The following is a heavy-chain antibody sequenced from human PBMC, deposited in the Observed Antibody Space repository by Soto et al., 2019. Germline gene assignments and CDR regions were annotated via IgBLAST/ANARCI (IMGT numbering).Heavy chain of an antibody. J-gene: IGHJ3*02. CDR2: IIPIFGTA. Sequence: ASVKVSCKASGGTFSSYAISWVRQAPGQGLEWMGGIIPIFGTANYAQKFQGRVTITADESTSTAYMELSSLRSEDTAVYYCARESRVVVASNDAFDIWGQGTMVTVS. CDR1: GGTFSSYA. D-gene: IGHD3-22*01. V-gene: IGHV1-69*13. CDR3: ARESRVVVASNDAFDI.